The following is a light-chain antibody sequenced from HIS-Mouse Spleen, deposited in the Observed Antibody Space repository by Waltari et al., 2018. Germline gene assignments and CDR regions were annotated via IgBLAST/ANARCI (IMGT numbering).Light chain of an antibody. V-gene: IGLV3-10*01. Sequence: SYELTQPPSVSVSPGQTARITCSGDPLPKKYAYWYQQKSGQAPVLVIYEDSKRPSGIPERSSGSSSGTMATLTISGAQVEDEADYYCYSTDSSGNHRVFGGGTKLTVL. CDR3: YSTDSSGNHRV. CDR2: EDS. J-gene: IGLJ2*01. CDR1: PLPKKY.